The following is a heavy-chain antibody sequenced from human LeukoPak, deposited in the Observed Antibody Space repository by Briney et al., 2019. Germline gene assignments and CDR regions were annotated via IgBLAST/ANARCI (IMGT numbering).Heavy chain of an antibody. J-gene: IGHJ6*02. CDR3: ARGEIMIYYCYGMDV. CDR1: GYTFTSYD. V-gene: IGHV1-8*01. Sequence: GASVKVSCKASGYTFTSYDINWVRQATGQGLEWMGWMNPNSGNTGYAQKFQGRVTMTRNTSISTAYMELSSLRSEDTAVYYCARGEIMIYYCYGMDVWGQGTTVTVSS. CDR2: MNPNSGNT. D-gene: IGHD3-16*01.